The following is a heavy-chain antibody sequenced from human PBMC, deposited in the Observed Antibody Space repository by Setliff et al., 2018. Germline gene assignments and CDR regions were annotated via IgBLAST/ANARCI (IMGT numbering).Heavy chain of an antibody. CDR3: AIFPGPMVPTTP. Sequence: PGGSLRLSCAASGFTFSSYGMHWVRQAPGKGLEWVASIRDDGTNTYYTESVKARFAISRDNSENTLYLRMNSLRVEDTVVYYCAIFPGPMVPTTPGGQGTTVTVSS. CDR2: IRDDGTNT. D-gene: IGHD2-15*01. CDR1: GFTFSSYG. J-gene: IGHJ4*02. V-gene: IGHV3-30*02.